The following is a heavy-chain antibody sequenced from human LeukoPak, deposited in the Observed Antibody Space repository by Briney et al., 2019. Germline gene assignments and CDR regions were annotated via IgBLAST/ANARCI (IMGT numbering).Heavy chain of an antibody. D-gene: IGHD3-9*01. CDR3: AKDPWYYDILTGDNWFDP. Sequence: QAGGSLRLSCAACGFTFSAYGMHWVRQAPGKGLEWVAVISYDGSNKYYADSVKGRFTISRDNSKNTLYLQMNSLRAEDTAVYYCAKDPWYYDILTGDNWFDPWGQGTLVTVSS. CDR2: ISYDGSNK. J-gene: IGHJ5*02. V-gene: IGHV3-30*18. CDR1: GFTFSAYG.